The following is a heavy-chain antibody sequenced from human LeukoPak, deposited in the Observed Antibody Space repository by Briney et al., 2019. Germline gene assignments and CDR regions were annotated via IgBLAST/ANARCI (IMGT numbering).Heavy chain of an antibody. CDR3: ARAPFLDFWSGYSFDY. J-gene: IGHJ4*02. V-gene: IGHV1-46*01. CDR2: INPNGGTT. CDR1: GYTFTSYY. Sequence: ALVKVSCKASGYTFTSYYMHWVRQAPGQGLEWMGIINPNGGTTSYAQKFQGRVTMTRDTSTSTVYMELSSLRSEDTAVYYCARAPFLDFWSGYSFDYWGQGTLVTVSS. D-gene: IGHD3-3*01.